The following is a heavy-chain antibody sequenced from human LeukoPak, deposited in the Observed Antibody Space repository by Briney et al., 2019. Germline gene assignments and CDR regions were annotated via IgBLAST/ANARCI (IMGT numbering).Heavy chain of an antibody. Sequence: GSSVKVSCKASGGTFSSYAISWVRQAPGQGLEWMGRIIPILGIANYAQKFQGRVTITADKSTSTAYMELSSLRSEDTAVYYCARGGIAAADRTFDYWGQGTLVTVSS. CDR2: IIPILGIA. J-gene: IGHJ4*02. V-gene: IGHV1-69*04. CDR1: GGTFSSYA. D-gene: IGHD6-13*01. CDR3: ARGGIAAADRTFDY.